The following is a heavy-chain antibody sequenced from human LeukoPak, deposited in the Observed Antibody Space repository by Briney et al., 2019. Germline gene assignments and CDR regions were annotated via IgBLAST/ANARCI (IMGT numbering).Heavy chain of an antibody. CDR3: ARGQLEKVGATTLLDY. CDR2: IYYSGST. J-gene: IGHJ4*02. V-gene: IGHV4-30-4*08. D-gene: IGHD1-26*01. Sequence: SETLSLTCAVSGYSISSDYYWGWIRQPPGKGLEWIGYIYYSGSTYYNPSLKSRVTISVDTSKNQFSLKLSSVTAADTAVYYCARGQLEKVGATTLLDYWGQGTLVTVSS. CDR1: GYSISSDYY.